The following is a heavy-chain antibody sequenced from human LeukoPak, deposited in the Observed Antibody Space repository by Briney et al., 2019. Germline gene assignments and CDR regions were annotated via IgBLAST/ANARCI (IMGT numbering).Heavy chain of an antibody. CDR1: GGSINSSDHY. CDR2: KYYSGDT. J-gene: IGHJ3*02. Sequence: SETLSLTCTVSGGSINSSDHYWAWIRQPPGKGLEWIGSKYYSGDTYYSPSLKSRVTISVDTSRNKFALKLNSVTAADTAVYFCARHRLEGDTFDIWGQGSKVTVSS. V-gene: IGHV4-39*01. D-gene: IGHD3-3*01. CDR3: ARHRLEGDTFDI.